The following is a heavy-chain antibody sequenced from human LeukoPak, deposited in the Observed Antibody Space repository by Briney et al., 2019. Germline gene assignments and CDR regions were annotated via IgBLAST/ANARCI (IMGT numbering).Heavy chain of an antibody. D-gene: IGHD5-18*01. CDR1: GYSFSNYY. Sequence: GASVKVSCKASGYSFSNYYMKWVRQAPGQGLEWMGIINPVGGSTNCAQKFQGRVTMTRDTSTSTVYMELSSLRYEDTAVYYCARGYSYDSVLDYWGQGTLVTVSS. CDR3: ARGYSYDSVLDY. V-gene: IGHV1-46*01. J-gene: IGHJ4*02. CDR2: INPVGGST.